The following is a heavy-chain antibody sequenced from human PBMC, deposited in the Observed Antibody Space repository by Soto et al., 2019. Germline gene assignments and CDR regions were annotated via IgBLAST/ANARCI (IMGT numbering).Heavy chain of an antibody. CDR2: INHSGST. Sequence: SETLSLTCAVYGGSFSGYYWSWIRQPPGKGLEWIGEINHSGSTNYNPSLKSRVTISVDTSKNQFSLKLSSVTAADTAVYYCARLQWLGAFELWDYWGQGTLVTVSS. J-gene: IGHJ4*02. CDR1: GGSFSGYY. V-gene: IGHV4-34*01. CDR3: ARLQWLGAFELWDY. D-gene: IGHD6-19*01.